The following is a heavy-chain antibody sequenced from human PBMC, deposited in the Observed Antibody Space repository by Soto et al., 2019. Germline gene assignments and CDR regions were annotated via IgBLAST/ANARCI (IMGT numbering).Heavy chain of an antibody. V-gene: IGHV4-59*01. CDR2: VHHSENP. Sequence: SETLSLTCTVLRGSISSYYWSWIRQPPGKGPEWIGYVHHSENPHYNPSLKSRVTISVDTSKNQFSLKLRSVTAADTAVYYCARGIRGYCSGGSCNYDFYYFGMDVWGQGTTVTVSS. CDR3: ARGIRGYCSGGSCNYDFYYFGMDV. D-gene: IGHD2-15*01. CDR1: RGSISSYY. J-gene: IGHJ6*02.